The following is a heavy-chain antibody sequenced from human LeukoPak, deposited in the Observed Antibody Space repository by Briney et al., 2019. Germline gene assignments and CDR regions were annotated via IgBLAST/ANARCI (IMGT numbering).Heavy chain of an antibody. CDR2: IYYCGST. J-gene: IGHJ5*02. Sequence: PSETLSLTCTVSGGSISSGDYYWRWLRQPPGKGLEWIGYIYYCGSTYYNPSLKSRVTISVDTSKNQFSLKLSSVTAADTAVYYCAREYQLPKWNWFDPWGQGTLVTVSS. CDR3: AREYQLPKWNWFDP. CDR1: GGSISSGDYY. D-gene: IGHD2-2*01. V-gene: IGHV4-30-4*08.